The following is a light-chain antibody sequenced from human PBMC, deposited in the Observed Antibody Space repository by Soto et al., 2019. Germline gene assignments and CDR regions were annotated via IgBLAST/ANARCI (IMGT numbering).Light chain of an antibody. V-gene: IGKV3-20*01. CDR2: GAS. CDR3: QQYERSPWT. CDR1: QSLISNY. Sequence: EIVLAQSPGTLSLSPGERATLSCRASQSLISNYLAWYQQKPGQAPRLLMYGASSRATGIPDRFSGSGSGTDFTLTISRLDPEDFAVYFCQQYERSPWTFGQGTKVEIK. J-gene: IGKJ1*01.